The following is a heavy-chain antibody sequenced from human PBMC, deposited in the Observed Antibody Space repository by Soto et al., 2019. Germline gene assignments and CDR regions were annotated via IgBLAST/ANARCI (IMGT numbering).Heavy chain of an antibody. J-gene: IGHJ6*02. CDR3: ASDTYYDFWSGHPLTVYYYYGMDV. V-gene: IGHV1-69*13. CDR1: GGTFSSYA. Sequence: SVKVSCKASGGTFSSYAISWVRQAPGQGLEWMGGIIPIFGTANYAQKFQGRVTITADESTSTAYMELSSLRSEDTAVYYCASDTYYDFWSGHPLTVYYYYGMDVWAQGTTVTVSS. CDR2: IIPIFGTA. D-gene: IGHD3-3*01.